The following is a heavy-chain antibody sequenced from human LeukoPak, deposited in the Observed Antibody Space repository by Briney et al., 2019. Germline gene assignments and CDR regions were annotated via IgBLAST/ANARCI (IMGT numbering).Heavy chain of an antibody. D-gene: IGHD2-15*01. J-gene: IGHJ6*02. CDR3: ARLKGLPNHYYYYGMDV. Sequence: GESLQISCKGSGYNFTSYWIGWVRPMPGKGLEGMGIIYPGDSDTRYSPSFQGQVTISADKSISTAYLQWSSLKASDTAMYYCARLKGLPNHYYYYGMDVWGQGTTVTVSS. V-gene: IGHV5-51*01. CDR1: GYNFTSYW. CDR2: IYPGDSDT.